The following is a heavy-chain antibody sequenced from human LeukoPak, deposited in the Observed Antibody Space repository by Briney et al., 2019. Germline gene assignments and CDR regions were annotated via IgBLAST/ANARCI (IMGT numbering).Heavy chain of an antibody. J-gene: IGHJ4*02. CDR2: INTYNADI. CDR3: ARVGYDSNFFDY. D-gene: IGHD5-12*01. Sequence: ASVKVSCKASGYIFTTYVITWVRRAPGQGLEWMGWINTYNADINYAQKLQGRVTMTTDTSTSTAYMELRSLRSDDTAVYYCARVGYDSNFFDYWGQGTLVTVSS. CDR1: GYIFTTYV. V-gene: IGHV1-18*01.